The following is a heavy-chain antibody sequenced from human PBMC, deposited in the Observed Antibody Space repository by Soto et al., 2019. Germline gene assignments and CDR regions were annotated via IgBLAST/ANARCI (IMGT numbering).Heavy chain of an antibody. V-gene: IGHV3-30*18. CDR1: GFTFSSYG. D-gene: IGHD3-22*01. J-gene: IGHJ5*02. Sequence: QVQLVESGGGVVQPGRSLRLSCAASGFTFSSYGMHWVRQAPGKGLEWVAVISYDGSNKYYADSVKGRFTISRDNSKNQLYLQMNRLRAEDTAVYYCAKDHYGYYYDRGGFDPWGQGTLVTVSS. CDR3: AKDHYGYYYDRGGFDP. CDR2: ISYDGSNK.